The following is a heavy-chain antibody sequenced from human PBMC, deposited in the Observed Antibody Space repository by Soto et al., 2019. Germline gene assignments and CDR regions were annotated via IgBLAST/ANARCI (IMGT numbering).Heavy chain of an antibody. D-gene: IGHD3-3*01. CDR3: ARDGQGIFGVVSPNYYYYYMDV. J-gene: IGHJ6*03. Sequence: ASVKVSCKASGYTFTNYAMHWVRQAPGQRLEWMGWINAGNGNTKYSQKFQGRVTITRDTSASTAYMELSSLRSEDTAVYYCARDGQGIFGVVSPNYYYYYMDVWGKGTTVTVSS. CDR2: INAGNGNT. V-gene: IGHV1-3*01. CDR1: GYTFTNYA.